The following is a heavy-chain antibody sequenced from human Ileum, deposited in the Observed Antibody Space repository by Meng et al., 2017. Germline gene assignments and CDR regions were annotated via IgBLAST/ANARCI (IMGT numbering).Heavy chain of an antibody. CDR2: ISTKGERT. CDR1: GLSFGDQG. D-gene: IGHD2-15*01. V-gene: IGHV3-64*01. J-gene: IGHJ4*02. Sequence: DVQLVESGGGLVQPGGSLRLSCAASGLSFGDQGMYWVRQAPGKGLEYVSSISTKGERTYYANSVKGRFTISRDNSRNTMYLQMDSLRTEDMAVYYCATCSGGSCFSRAFDYWGQGTLVTVSS. CDR3: ATCSGGSCFSRAFDY.